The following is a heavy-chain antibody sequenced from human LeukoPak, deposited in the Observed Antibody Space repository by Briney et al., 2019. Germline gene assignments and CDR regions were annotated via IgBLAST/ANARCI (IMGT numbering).Heavy chain of an antibody. Sequence: PSETLSLTCTVSGGSISSNTHYWDWIRQPPGKGLEWIVSIYHSSRPYSSPSLKRPVTMSVDTSKNQFSLRLSSVTAADTAVYYCASHGYCSGAGCLTHTYYYYSYMDVWGKGTTVTVSS. V-gene: IGHV4-39*01. D-gene: IGHD2-15*01. J-gene: IGHJ6*03. CDR1: GGSISSNTHY. CDR2: IYHSSRP. CDR3: ASHGYCSGAGCLTHTYYYYSYMDV.